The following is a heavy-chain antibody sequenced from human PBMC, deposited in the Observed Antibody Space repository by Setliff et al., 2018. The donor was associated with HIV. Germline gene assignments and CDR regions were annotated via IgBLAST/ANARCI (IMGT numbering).Heavy chain of an antibody. D-gene: IGHD1-26*01. CDR1: RFDFNNYW. V-gene: IGHV3-7*01. J-gene: IGHJ4*02. CDR2: IGQDGSEK. CDR3: VRGIVGASVFNY. Sequence: GGSLRLSCAASRFDFNNYWMCWVRQAPGKGLEWVANIGQDGSEKNYVDSVKGRFTISRDNAKNSMDLQMNSLRAEDTAVYYCVRGIVGASVFNYWGQGTQVTVSS.